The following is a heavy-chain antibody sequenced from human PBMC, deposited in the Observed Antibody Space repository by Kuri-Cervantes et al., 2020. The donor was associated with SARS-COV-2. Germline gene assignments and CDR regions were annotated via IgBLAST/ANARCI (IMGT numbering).Heavy chain of an antibody. CDR1: GFTFSDYY. J-gene: IGHJ4*02. CDR2: ISSSGSTI. V-gene: IGHV3-11*01. D-gene: IGHD3-10*01. Sequence: GESLKISCAASGFTFSDYYMSWIRQAPGKGLEWVSYISSSGSTIYYADSVKGRFTISRDNAKNSLYLQMNSLRAEDTAMYYCARQAPLWFGDPEPDYWGQGTLVTVSS. CDR3: ARQAPLWFGDPEPDY.